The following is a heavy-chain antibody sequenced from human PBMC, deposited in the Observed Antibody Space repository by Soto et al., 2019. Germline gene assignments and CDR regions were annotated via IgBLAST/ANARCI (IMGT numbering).Heavy chain of an antibody. D-gene: IGHD2-2*01. J-gene: IGHJ6*02. CDR2: INPNSGGT. CDR1: GYTFTGYY. CDR3: ASWLRVPAALDGSHFHYYYYYGMGV. Sequence: GASVKVSCKASGYTFTGYYMHWVRQAPGKGLEWMGWINPNSGGTNYAQKFHGRVTMTRDTSISTAYMELSRLRSDDTALYCCASWLRVPAALDGSHFHYYYYYGMGVWGQGTTVTVSS. V-gene: IGHV1-2*02.